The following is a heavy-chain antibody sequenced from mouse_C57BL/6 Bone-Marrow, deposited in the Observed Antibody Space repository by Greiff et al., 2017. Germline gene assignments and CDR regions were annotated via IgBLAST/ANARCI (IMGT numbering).Heavy chain of an antibody. D-gene: IGHD4-1*01. CDR1: EYEFPSHD. CDR3: ARTGSYWYVDV. Sequence: DVQLVESGAGLVQPGASLKLSCESNEYEFPSHDMSWVRKTPGKSLELVGAINSDGGSTYYPDTMERRFIISRDKTKKTLYLQMSSLRSEDTALYYCARTGSYWYVDVWGTGTTVTVSA. J-gene: IGHJ1*03. CDR2: INSDGGST. V-gene: IGHV5-2*01.